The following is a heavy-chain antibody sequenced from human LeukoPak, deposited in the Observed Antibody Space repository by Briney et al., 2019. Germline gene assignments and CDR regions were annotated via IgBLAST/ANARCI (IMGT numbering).Heavy chain of an antibody. CDR2: IYYTGST. CDR1: GGSISSHY. V-gene: IGHV4-59*11. CDR3: ARSDGAGATDY. D-gene: IGHD1-26*01. Sequence: SETLSLTCSVSGGSISSHYWSWMRQPPGKGLEWIGYIYYTGSTDYNPSLKSRVTISVDTSKNQLSLKLSSVTAADAAVYYCARSDGAGATDYWGQGTLVTASS. J-gene: IGHJ4*02.